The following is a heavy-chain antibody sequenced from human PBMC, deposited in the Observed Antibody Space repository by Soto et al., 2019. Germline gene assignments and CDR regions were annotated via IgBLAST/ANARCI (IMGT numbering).Heavy chain of an antibody. V-gene: IGHV4-59*01. CDR3: ARVRNSSGWPDFDY. D-gene: IGHD6-19*01. Sequence: PSETLYLTCTVSGGSISSYYWSWIRQPPGKGLEWIGYIYYSGSTNYNPPLKSRVTISVDTSKNQFSLKLSSVTAADTAVYYCARVRNSSGWPDFDYWGQGTLVTVSS. CDR2: IYYSGST. CDR1: GGSISSYY. J-gene: IGHJ4*02.